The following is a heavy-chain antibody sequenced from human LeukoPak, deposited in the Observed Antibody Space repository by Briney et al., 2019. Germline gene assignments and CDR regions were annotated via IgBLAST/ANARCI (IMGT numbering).Heavy chain of an antibody. Sequence: ASVKVSCKASGYTFTGYYMHWVRQAPGQGLEWMGWINPNSGGTNYAQKFQGWVTMTRDTSISTAYMELSRLRSDDTAVYYCARESGDCSGGSCSNWFDPWGQGTLVTVSS. J-gene: IGHJ5*02. D-gene: IGHD2-15*01. CDR1: GYTFTGYY. CDR3: ARESGDCSGGSCSNWFDP. CDR2: INPNSGGT. V-gene: IGHV1-2*04.